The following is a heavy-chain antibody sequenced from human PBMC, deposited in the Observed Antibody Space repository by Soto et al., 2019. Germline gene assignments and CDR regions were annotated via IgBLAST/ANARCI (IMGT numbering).Heavy chain of an antibody. CDR1: AGSFSHYY. CDR2: IKHSGSS. Sequence: SETLSLTGAVYAGSFSHYYWNWICQSPGKGLEWIGKIKHSGSSNYNPSLRSRVSISVDMSKNQFSLRLTSVTAADTAVYYCARGGSSDWQVALDIWGQGTMVTVSS. J-gene: IGHJ3*02. D-gene: IGHD6-19*01. CDR3: ARGGSSDWQVALDI. V-gene: IGHV4-34*01.